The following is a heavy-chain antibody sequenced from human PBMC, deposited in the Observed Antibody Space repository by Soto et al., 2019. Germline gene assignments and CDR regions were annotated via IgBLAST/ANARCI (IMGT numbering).Heavy chain of an antibody. J-gene: IGHJ3*02. Sequence: LTLTCTFSGFAFDDYAMHWVRQAPGKGLEWVSGISFDSGSIGYADSVRGRFTISRDDARNSLYLHMNSLRAEDTALYYCVKDIEENQLLYGGFDIWGQGTMVTVSS. CDR3: VKDIEENQLLYGGFDI. V-gene: IGHV3-9*01. D-gene: IGHD2-2*01. CDR2: ISFDSGSI. CDR1: GFAFDDYA.